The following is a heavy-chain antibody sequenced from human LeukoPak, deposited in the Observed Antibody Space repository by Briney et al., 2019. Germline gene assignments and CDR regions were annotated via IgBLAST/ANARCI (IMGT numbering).Heavy chain of an antibody. CDR3: ARRLWFLDY. CDR1: GFTFSSFG. D-gene: IGHD3-10*01. V-gene: IGHV3-48*04. J-gene: IGHJ4*02. Sequence: PGGSLRLSCAASGFTFSSFGMSWARQAPGKGLEWVSYISSSGSTIYYADSVKGRFTISRDNAKNSLYLQMNSLRAEDTAVYYCARRLWFLDYWGQGTLVTVSS. CDR2: ISSSGSTI.